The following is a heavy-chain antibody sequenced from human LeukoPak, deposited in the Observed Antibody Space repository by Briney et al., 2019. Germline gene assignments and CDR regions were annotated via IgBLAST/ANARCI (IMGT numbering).Heavy chain of an antibody. D-gene: IGHD3-3*01. CDR3: SDPGVGF. V-gene: IGHV3-7*03. CDR1: GFTFSTYW. Sequence: PGGSLRLSCAASGFTFSTYWMSWVRQAPGKGLEWVATVKQDGNEKNYVDSVKGRFTISRDNGKNSLYLEMTNLRAEDTAVYYCSDPGVGFWGQGTLVTVSS. J-gene: IGHJ4*02. CDR2: VKQDGNEK.